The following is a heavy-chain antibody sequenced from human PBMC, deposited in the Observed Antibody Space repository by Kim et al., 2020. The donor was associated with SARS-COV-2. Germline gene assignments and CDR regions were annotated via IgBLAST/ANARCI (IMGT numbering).Heavy chain of an antibody. CDR1: GGSFSSYE. D-gene: IGHD3-9*01. CDR3: ATESRYFDWLPTHYFYGMDV. V-gene: IGHV1-69*13. Sequence: SVKVSCKASGGSFSSYEISWVRQAPGQGLEWMGGIIPIFGSAKYAQKFQGRVTITADEATSTANMELSRLRSEDTAVYYCATESRYFDWLPTHYFYGMDVWGQGTTVTVSS. J-gene: IGHJ6*02. CDR2: IIPIFGSA.